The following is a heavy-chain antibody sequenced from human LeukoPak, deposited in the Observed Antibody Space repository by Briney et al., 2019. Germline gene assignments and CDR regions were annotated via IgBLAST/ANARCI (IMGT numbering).Heavy chain of an antibody. D-gene: IGHD6-19*01. Sequence: ASVKVSCKASGYTFTGYYLHWVRQAPGQGLEWMGWINPNSGGTNYAQKFQGRVTMTRDTSISTAYMELSRLRSDDTAVYYCASQRRSSGWYSFTFRDYWGQGTLVTVSS. J-gene: IGHJ4*01. CDR2: INPNSGGT. V-gene: IGHV1-2*02. CDR1: GYTFTGYY. CDR3: ASQRRSSGWYSFTFRDY.